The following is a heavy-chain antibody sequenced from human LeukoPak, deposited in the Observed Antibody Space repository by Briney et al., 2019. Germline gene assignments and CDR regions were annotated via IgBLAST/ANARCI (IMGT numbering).Heavy chain of an antibody. D-gene: IGHD5-18*01. CDR2: INHSGST. V-gene: IGHV4-34*01. CDR3: ARYRIQLWLRGAREGAFRELRGFDY. Sequence: SETLSLTCAVYGGSFSGYYWSWIRQPPGKGLEWIGEINHSGSTNYNPSLKSRVTISVDTSKNQFSLKLSSVTAADTALYYCARYRIQLWLRGAREGAFRELRGFDYWGQGTLVTVSS. CDR1: GGSFSGYY. J-gene: IGHJ4*02.